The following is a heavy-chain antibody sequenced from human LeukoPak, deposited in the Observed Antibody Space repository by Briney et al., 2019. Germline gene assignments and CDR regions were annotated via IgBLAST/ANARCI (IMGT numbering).Heavy chain of an antibody. CDR2: IYSGGST. Sequence: SGGSLRLSCAASGFTVSSNYMSWVRQAPGKGLEWVSVIYSGGSTYYADSVKGRFTISRDSSKNTLYLQMSSLRAEDTAVYYCARAPSGSGWIDYFDYWGQGTLVTVSS. CDR3: ARAPSGSGWIDYFDY. D-gene: IGHD6-19*01. J-gene: IGHJ4*02. V-gene: IGHV3-53*01. CDR1: GFTVSSNY.